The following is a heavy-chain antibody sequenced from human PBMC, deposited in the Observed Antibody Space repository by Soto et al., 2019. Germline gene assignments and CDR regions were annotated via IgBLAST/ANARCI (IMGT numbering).Heavy chain of an antibody. CDR1: GGSISSYY. CDR3: ARVYTTGTTYYYYGMDV. Sequence: XGTLSLTCTVSGGSISSYYWSWIRQPPGKGLEWIGYIYYSGSTNYNPSLKSRVTISVDTSKNQFSLKLSSVTAADTAVYYCARVYTTGTTYYYYGMDVWGQGTTVTVSS. CDR2: IYYSGST. J-gene: IGHJ6*02. D-gene: IGHD1-7*01. V-gene: IGHV4-59*01.